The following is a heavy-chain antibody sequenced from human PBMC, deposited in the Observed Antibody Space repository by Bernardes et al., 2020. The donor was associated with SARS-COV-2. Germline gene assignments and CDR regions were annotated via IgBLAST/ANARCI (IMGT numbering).Heavy chain of an antibody. CDR2: ITPGRTT. D-gene: IGHD3-10*01. CDR1: GGSLSGHY. CDR3: ARPSDYPSGSSYEPGYNVWDV. Sequence: SETLSLTCAVSGGSLSGHYWSWFRQSPGTGLEWIGDITPGRTTHYTPSLRGRVSLSLSTSKNEFSLSLSSVTAADAAVYYCARPSDYPSGSSYEPGYNVWDVWGQGTTVTVSS. V-gene: IGHV4-34*01. J-gene: IGHJ6*02.